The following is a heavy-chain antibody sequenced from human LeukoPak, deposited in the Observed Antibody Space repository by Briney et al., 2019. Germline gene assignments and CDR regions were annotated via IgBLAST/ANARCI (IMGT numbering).Heavy chain of an antibody. Sequence: GGSLRLSCAVSGFTFSGYWMHWVRQAPGKGLVWVSRTNRDDSDTSYADSVKGRFTISRDKAKSTLYLQMNSLRVEDTAVYYCARSANYFDTSGQDYWGQGTLVTVSS. CDR1: GFTFSGYW. D-gene: IGHD3-22*01. J-gene: IGHJ4*02. V-gene: IGHV3-74*01. CDR2: TNRDDSDT. CDR3: ARSANYFDTSGQDY.